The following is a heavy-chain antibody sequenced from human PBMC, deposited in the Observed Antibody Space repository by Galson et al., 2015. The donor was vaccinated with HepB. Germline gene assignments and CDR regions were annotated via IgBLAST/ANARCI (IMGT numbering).Heavy chain of an antibody. CDR2: TSGSGGST. V-gene: IGHV3-23*01. CDR1: EFTFNTFR. Sequence: SLRLSCAASEFTFNTFRMHWVRQAPGKGLEWVSSTSGSGGSTNFADSVKGRFTISRDNSQNTLYVQMNSLRAEDTAVYYCARVRGPFWGSIDYWGQGTLVTVSS. CDR3: ARVRGPFWGSIDY. J-gene: IGHJ4*02. D-gene: IGHD3-16*01.